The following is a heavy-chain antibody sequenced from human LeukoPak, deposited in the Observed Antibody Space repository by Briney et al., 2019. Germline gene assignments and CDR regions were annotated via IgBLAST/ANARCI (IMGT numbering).Heavy chain of an antibody. D-gene: IGHD2-2*01. CDR2: IKEDESEK. CDR3: ARVVAAAIYYYYYYMDV. Sequence: GGSLRLSCAASGFTFSNYWMSWVRQAPGNGPEWVANIKEDESEKNYVNSVKDRFTISRDNAKNSLYLQMNSLRAEDTAVYYCARVVAAAIYYYYYYMDVWGKGTTVTVSS. J-gene: IGHJ6*03. CDR1: GFTFSNYW. V-gene: IGHV3-7*01.